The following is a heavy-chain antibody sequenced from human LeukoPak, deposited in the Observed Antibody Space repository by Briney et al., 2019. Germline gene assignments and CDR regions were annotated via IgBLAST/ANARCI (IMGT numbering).Heavy chain of an antibody. Sequence: GGSLRLSCAASGFTFSSYWMSWVRQAPGKGLEWVSAISGSGGSTYYADSVKGRFTISRDNSKNTLYLQMNSLRAEDTAVYYCAKGPLVDPSNFDYWGQGTLVTVSS. CDR2: ISGSGGST. D-gene: IGHD3-9*01. V-gene: IGHV3-23*01. CDR1: GFTFSSYW. CDR3: AKGPLVDPSNFDY. J-gene: IGHJ4*02.